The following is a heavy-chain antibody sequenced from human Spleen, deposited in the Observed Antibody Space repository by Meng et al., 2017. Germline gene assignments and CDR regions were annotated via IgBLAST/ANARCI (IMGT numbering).Heavy chain of an antibody. CDR2: ISGSGGST. D-gene: IGHD3-16*02. CDR1: GITFSSYA. J-gene: IGHJ6*02. V-gene: IGHV3-23*01. Sequence: GASLKISCAASGITFSSYAISWVRQAPGKGLEWVSAISGSGGSTYYADSVKGRFTISRDNSKNTLYLQMNSLTAEDTAVYYCAKDSYYDYVWGSYRFDYYYGMDVWGQGTTVTVSS. CDR3: AKDSYYDYVWGSYRFDYYYGMDV.